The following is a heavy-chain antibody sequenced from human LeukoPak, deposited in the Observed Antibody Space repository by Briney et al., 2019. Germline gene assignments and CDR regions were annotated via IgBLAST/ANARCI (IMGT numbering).Heavy chain of an antibody. CDR3: ARDPYSGRYGDYYYYYMDV. V-gene: IGHV3-21*01. CDR1: GFTFSSYN. Sequence: PGGSLRLSCAASGFTFSSYNMNWVRQAPGKGLEWVSSITSSSCYIYYAGSVKGRFTISRDNAKNSLYLQINSLRAEDTAVYYCARDPYSGRYGDYYYYYMDVWGKGTTVTISS. J-gene: IGHJ6*03. CDR2: ITSSSCYI. D-gene: IGHD1-26*01.